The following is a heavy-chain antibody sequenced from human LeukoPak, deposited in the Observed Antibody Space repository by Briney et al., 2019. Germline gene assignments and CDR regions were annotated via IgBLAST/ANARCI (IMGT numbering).Heavy chain of an antibody. CDR1: GFTFSSYS. V-gene: IGHV3-48*01. CDR2: ISSSSTI. D-gene: IGHD1-26*01. J-gene: IGHJ4*02. CDR3: ARDKQVVVGATTAYDY. Sequence: GGSLRLSCAASGFTFSSYSMNWVRQAPGKGLEWVSYISSSSTIYYADSVKGRFTISRDNAKNSLYLQMNSLKAEDTAVYYCARDKQVVVGATTAYDYWGQGTLVTVSS.